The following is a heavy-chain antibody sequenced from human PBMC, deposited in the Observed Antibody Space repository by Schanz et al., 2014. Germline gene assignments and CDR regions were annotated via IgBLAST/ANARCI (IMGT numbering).Heavy chain of an antibody. J-gene: IGHJ4*01. CDR1: GFTFSTYW. CDR2: INQDGSQK. V-gene: IGHV3-7*01. Sequence: EVQLVESGGGLVQPGGSLRLSCAASGFTFSTYWMSWVRQAPGKGLEWVANINQDGSQKYYVGSVKGRFTISRDNAKDSLYLQMTSLRAEDTAVYYCATQYCSGTTCYTDSWDHWGQGTLVTVSS. D-gene: IGHD2-2*02. CDR3: ATQYCSGTTCYTDSWDH.